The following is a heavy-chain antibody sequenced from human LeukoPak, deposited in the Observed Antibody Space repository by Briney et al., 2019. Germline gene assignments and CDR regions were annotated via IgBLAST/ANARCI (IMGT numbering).Heavy chain of an antibody. D-gene: IGHD3-22*01. V-gene: IGHV3-23*01. CDR1: GFTFSSYA. CDR2: ISGSGGST. Sequence: GGSLRLSCAASGFTFSSYAMSWVRQAPGKGLEWVSAISGSGGSTYYADSVKGRFTISRDNSKNTLYLQMNSLRAEDTAVYYCAKVEAYYDSSGYYYFDYWGQGTLLTVSS. CDR3: AKVEAYYDSSGYYYFDY. J-gene: IGHJ4*02.